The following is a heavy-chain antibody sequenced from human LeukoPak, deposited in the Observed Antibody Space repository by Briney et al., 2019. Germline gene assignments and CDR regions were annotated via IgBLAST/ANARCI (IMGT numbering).Heavy chain of an antibody. V-gene: IGHV4-30-4*08. Sequence: PSETLSLTCTVSGGSISSGDYYWSWIRQPPGKGLEWIGYIYYSGSTYYNPSLKSRVTISVDTSKNQFSLKLSSVTAADTAVYYCASYSGGYYRYDAFDIWGQGTMVTVSS. CDR2: IYYSGST. CDR3: ASYSGGYYRYDAFDI. CDR1: GGSISSGDYY. J-gene: IGHJ3*02. D-gene: IGHD1-26*01.